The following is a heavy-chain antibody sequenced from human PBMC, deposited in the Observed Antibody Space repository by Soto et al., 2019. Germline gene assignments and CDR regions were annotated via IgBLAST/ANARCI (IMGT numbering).Heavy chain of an antibody. Sequence: SVKVSCKASGGTFSSYAISWVRQAPGQGLEWMGGIIPIFGTANYAQKFQGRVTITADESTSTAYMELSSLRSEDTAVYYCARDQYRYDILTGYYPGGYYYYGMDVWGQGTTVTVSS. V-gene: IGHV1-69*13. D-gene: IGHD3-9*01. CDR1: GGTFSSYA. CDR2: IIPIFGTA. J-gene: IGHJ6*02. CDR3: ARDQYRYDILTGYYPGGYYYYGMDV.